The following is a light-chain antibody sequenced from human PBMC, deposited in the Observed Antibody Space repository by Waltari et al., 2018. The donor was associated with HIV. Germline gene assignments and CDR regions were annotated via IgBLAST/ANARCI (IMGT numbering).Light chain of an antibody. J-gene: IGLJ3*02. CDR2: RKN. Sequence: QSVLPRPPPVSGPPGRGVPTSCSGSTPNIGDIVVNWCQQHPARAPQHLILRKNKRPPCGPDRIFSSKSGTSAALAISGLQSEDEASYHCATWDDGLMAVLFGGGTKLTVL. V-gene: IGLV1-44*01. CDR3: ATWDDGLMAVL. CDR1: TPNIGDIV.